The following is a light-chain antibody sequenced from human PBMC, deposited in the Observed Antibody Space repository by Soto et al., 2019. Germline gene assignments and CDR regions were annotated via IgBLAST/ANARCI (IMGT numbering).Light chain of an antibody. CDR2: AAS. V-gene: IGKV1-27*01. J-gene: IGKJ1*01. CDR1: QGIRNN. CDR3: QKYDSAPWT. Sequence: DIQMTQSPSSLSASVGDRVTITCRASQGIRNNLAWYQQKPGKVPKLLIYAASTLQSVVPSRFSGSGSGTDFTLTISSLQPEDVATYYCQKYDSAPWTFGQGTKVEIK.